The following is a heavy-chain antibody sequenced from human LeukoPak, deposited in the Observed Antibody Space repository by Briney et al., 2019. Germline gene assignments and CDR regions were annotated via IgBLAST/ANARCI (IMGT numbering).Heavy chain of an antibody. J-gene: IGHJ3*02. CDR3: ARHIQDDYGDIDAFDI. Sequence: SETLSLTCTVSGGSISSYYWSWIRQPPGKGLEWIGYIYYSGSTNYNPSLKSRVTISVDTSKNQFSLKLSSVTAADTAVYYCARHIQDDYGDIDAFDIWGQGTMVTVSS. V-gene: IGHV4-59*08. CDR2: IYYSGST. CDR1: GGSISSYY. D-gene: IGHD4-17*01.